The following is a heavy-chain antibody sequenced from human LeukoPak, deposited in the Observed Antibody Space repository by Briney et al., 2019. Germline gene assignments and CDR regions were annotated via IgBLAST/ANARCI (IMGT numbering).Heavy chain of an antibody. J-gene: IGHJ4*02. CDR1: GFTFSNYA. CDR2: ISYDGSNK. D-gene: IGHD3-10*01. Sequence: PGRSLRLSCAASGFTFSNYAMHWVRQAPGKGLEWVAVISYDGSNKYYADSVKGRFTISRDNSKNTLYLPVNRLRAEDTAVYYCARDNYGSDYWGQGTLVTVSS. V-gene: IGHV3-30-3*01. CDR3: ARDNYGSDY.